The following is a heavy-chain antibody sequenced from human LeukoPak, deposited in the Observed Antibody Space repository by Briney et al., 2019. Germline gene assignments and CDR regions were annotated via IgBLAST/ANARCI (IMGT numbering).Heavy chain of an antibody. CDR2: IYYSGGT. V-gene: IGHV4-59*01. Sequence: SETLSLTCTVSGGSISSYYWSWIRQPPGKGLEWIGYIYYSGGTNYNPSLKSRLTISVDTSKNQFSLRLSSVTAADTAIYYCARSPTGGSPFFDYWGQGTLVTVSS. D-gene: IGHD2-15*01. J-gene: IGHJ4*02. CDR3: ARSPTGGSPFFDY. CDR1: GGSISSYY.